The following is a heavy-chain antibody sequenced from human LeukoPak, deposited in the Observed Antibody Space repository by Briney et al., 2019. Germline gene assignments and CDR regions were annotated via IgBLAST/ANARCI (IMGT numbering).Heavy chain of an antibody. CDR2: ISSSSTYI. V-gene: IGHV3-21*01. CDR1: GXIFTTYS. CDR3: ARVFSGNYYSGFDY. D-gene: IGHD3-10*01. J-gene: IGHJ4*02. Sequence: GGSLRLSCAASGXIFTTYSLNWVRQAPGKGLEWVSSISSSSTYISYADSVEGRFTISRDNAKNSLYLQMNGLRAEDTALYYCARVFSGNYYSGFDYWGQGTLVTVSS.